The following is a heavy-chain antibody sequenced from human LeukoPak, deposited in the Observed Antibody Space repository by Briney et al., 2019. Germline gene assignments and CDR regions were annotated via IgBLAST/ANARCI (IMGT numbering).Heavy chain of an antibody. V-gene: IGHV3-23*01. CDR1: GFTFSNYA. J-gene: IGHJ4*02. D-gene: IGHD6-19*01. CDR3: AKDLTSVPY. CDR2: ISGSGGST. Sequence: PGRSLRLSCVASGFTFSNYAMSWVRQAPGKGLDWVSSISGSGGSTYYADSVKGRFTISRDNSKNTLYLQMSGLRVEDTAVYYCAKDLTSVPYWGQGTLVTVSS.